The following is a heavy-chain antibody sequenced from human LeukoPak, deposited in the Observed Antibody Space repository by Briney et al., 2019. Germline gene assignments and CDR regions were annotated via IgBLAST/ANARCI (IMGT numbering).Heavy chain of an antibody. D-gene: IGHD1-26*01. CDR1: GFTFGDYA. Sequence: GGSLRLSCTASGFTFGDYAMSWFRQAPGKGLEWVGFIRSKAYGGTTEYAASVKGRFTISRDDSKSIAYLQMNSLKTEDTAVYYCTRGVAQTHFKWELQAFDIWGQGTMVTVSS. J-gene: IGHJ3*02. CDR2: IRSKAYGGTT. V-gene: IGHV3-49*03. CDR3: TRGVAQTHFKWELQAFDI.